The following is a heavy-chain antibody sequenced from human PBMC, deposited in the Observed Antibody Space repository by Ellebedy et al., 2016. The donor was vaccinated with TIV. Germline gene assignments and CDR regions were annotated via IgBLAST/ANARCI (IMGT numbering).Heavy chain of an antibody. V-gene: IGHV5-51*01. Sequence: GESLKISXEASGYTFANYWIGWVRQTPGKGLEWVGMFHPGDSETRYGPSFQGQVTISADKSISTAYLPWRSLKASDTAMYYCGRYLWGIDYWGQGTLITVSS. CDR2: FHPGDSET. D-gene: IGHD2-21*01. CDR3: GRYLWGIDY. J-gene: IGHJ4*02. CDR1: GYTFANYW.